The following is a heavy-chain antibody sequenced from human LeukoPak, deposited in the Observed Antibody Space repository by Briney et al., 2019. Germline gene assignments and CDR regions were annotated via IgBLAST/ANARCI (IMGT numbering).Heavy chain of an antibody. D-gene: IGHD6-13*01. CDR1: GFTFSSYA. CDR3: ARGNSWLYYFDY. Sequence: GGSLRLSCAASGFTFSSYAMSWVRQAPGKGLEWVSAISGSGGSTYYADSVKGRFTISRDNSKNTLYLQMNSLRAEDTAVYYCARGNSWLYYFDYWGQGTLVTVSS. V-gene: IGHV3-23*01. CDR2: ISGSGGST. J-gene: IGHJ4*02.